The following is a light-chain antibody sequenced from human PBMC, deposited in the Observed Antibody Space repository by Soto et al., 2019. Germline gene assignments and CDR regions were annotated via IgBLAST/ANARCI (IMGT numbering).Light chain of an antibody. CDR3: QQYSSYWT. CDR1: QVISTS. V-gene: IGKV1-9*01. Sequence: DIQLTQSPSFLSPSIGESVTITFRASQVISTSLAWYQVKPGKAPEVLIYDASSLKGGVPSKFSGSGSGTEFTLTISDLQPDDFATYYCQQYSSYWTFGQGTKVDIK. J-gene: IGKJ1*01. CDR2: DAS.